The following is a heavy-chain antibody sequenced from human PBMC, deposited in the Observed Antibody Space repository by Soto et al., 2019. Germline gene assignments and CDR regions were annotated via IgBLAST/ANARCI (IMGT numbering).Heavy chain of an antibody. CDR2: IYYSGST. CDR3: ARLQPYYDSSGYYYDY. Sequence: QVQLQESGSGLVKPSETLSLTCTVSGGSISSYYWSWIRQPPGKGLEWIGYIYYSGSTNYNPSLKSRVTISVDTSKNQFSLKLSSVTAADTAVYYCARLQPYYDSSGYYYDYWGQGTLVTVSS. D-gene: IGHD3-22*01. V-gene: IGHV4-59*08. CDR1: GGSISSYY. J-gene: IGHJ4*02.